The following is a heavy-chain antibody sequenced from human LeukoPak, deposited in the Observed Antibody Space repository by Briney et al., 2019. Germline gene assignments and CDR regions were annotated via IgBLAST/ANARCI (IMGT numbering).Heavy chain of an antibody. Sequence: GGSLRLSCAASGFTFSSYSMNWVRQAPGKGLEWVSSISSSSSYIYYADSVKGRFTISRDNAKNTLYLQMNSLRTEDTAVYYCARDMYSSGWSYYFDHWGQGTLVTVSS. D-gene: IGHD6-19*01. CDR2: ISSSSSYI. V-gene: IGHV3-21*01. J-gene: IGHJ4*02. CDR3: ARDMYSSGWSYYFDH. CDR1: GFTFSSYS.